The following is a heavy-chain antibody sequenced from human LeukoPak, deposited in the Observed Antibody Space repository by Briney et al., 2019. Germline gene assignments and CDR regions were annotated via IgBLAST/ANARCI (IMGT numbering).Heavy chain of an antibody. J-gene: IGHJ5*02. V-gene: IGHV3-21*01. CDR2: ISSSSSYI. CDR1: GFTFSSYS. CDR3: ASIAARNWFDP. Sequence: GGSLRLSCAASGFTFSSYSMNWVRQAPGKGLEWVSSISSSSSYIYYADSVKGRFTISRDNAKNSLYLQMNSLRAEDTAVYYCASIAARNWFDPWGQGTLVTVSS. D-gene: IGHD6-6*01.